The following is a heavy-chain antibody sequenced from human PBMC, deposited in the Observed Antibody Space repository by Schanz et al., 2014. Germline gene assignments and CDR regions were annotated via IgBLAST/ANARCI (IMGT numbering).Heavy chain of an antibody. CDR2: ISGSGGST. V-gene: IGHV3-23*04. CDR1: GYTFTNYA. J-gene: IGHJ3*01. D-gene: IGHD3-22*01. CDR3: ARGREVVAKIFDV. Sequence: VQLVESGGGVVQPGRSLRLSCAASGYTFTNYAMTWVRQAPGKGLEWVSGISGSGGSTVDADPVKGRFTISRDTPKNTLYVQMNSLRAEDTGVYYCARGREVVAKIFDVWGQGTMVTVSS.